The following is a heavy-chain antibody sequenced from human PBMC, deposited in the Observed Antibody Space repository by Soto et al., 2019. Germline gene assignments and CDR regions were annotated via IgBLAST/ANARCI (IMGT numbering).Heavy chain of an antibody. Sequence: QVQMVQSGGEVKNPGASVKVSCKASGYTFVTHGISWVRQAPGQGPEWMGWVSAYNCKTNYAQKFQGRVNMTRDPSTSTVDMELTSLRSDDTAVYFGARQAWGAAADYWGLGTQVTVSS. V-gene: IGHV1-18*01. CDR2: VSAYNCKT. CDR3: ARQAWGAAADY. J-gene: IGHJ4*02. D-gene: IGHD6-13*01. CDR1: GYTFVTHG.